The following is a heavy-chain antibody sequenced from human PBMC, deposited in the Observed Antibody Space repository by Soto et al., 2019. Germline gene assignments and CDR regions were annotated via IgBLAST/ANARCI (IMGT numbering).Heavy chain of an antibody. CDR1: GFTFSNYG. CDR2: ISYHGSDK. D-gene: IGHD4-17*01. CDR3: AKDHLTTTVTTVGY. V-gene: IGHV3-30*18. J-gene: IGHJ4*02. Sequence: QVQLVESGGGVVQPGRSLRLSCAASGFTFSNYGMHWVRQAPGKGLEWVAVISYHGSDKYYADSVKGRFTISRDNSKNTRYLQRDSLRAEDTAVYYCAKDHLTTTVTTVGYWGQGTLVTVSS.